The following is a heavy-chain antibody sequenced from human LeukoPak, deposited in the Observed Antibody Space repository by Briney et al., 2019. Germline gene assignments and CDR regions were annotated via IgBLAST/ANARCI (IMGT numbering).Heavy chain of an antibody. CDR1: GFTFSNYW. V-gene: IGHV3-23*01. D-gene: IGHD5-18*01. J-gene: IGHJ4*02. CDR2: ISGSGGTT. CDR3: ARTPWIQLWSFFDY. Sequence: PGGSLRLSCAASGFTFSNYWMSWVRQAPGKGLEWVSAISGSGGTTYYADSVKGRFTISRDNSKNTLYLQMNSLRAEDTAVYYCARTPWIQLWSFFDYWGQGTLVTVSS.